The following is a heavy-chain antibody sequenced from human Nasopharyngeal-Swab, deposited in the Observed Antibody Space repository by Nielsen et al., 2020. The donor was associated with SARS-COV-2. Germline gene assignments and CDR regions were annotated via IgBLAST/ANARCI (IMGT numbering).Heavy chain of an antibody. J-gene: IGHJ6*03. CDR1: GFTFSSYS. CDR3: ARDGGNSSSWYWYYYYYMDV. V-gene: IGHV3-21*01. D-gene: IGHD6-13*01. Sequence: GESLKISCAASGFTFSSYSMNWVRQAPGKGLEWVSSISSSSYIYYADSVKGRFTISRDNAKNSLYLQMNSLRAEDTAVYYCARDGGNSSSWYWYYYYYMDVWGKGTTVTVSS. CDR2: ISSSSYI.